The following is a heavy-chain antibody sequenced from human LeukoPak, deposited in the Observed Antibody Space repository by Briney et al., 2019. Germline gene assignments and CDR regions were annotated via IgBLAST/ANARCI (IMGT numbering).Heavy chain of an antibody. CDR1: RFTLSNYW. Sequence: GGSLRLSCAASRFTLSNYWMSWVRQAPGKGLEWVANIKQDGSETYYVDSVKGRFTISRDNAKNSLSLQMNSLRAEDTAVYYCARVYTAALVGGVFDYWGQGTLVTVSS. CDR3: ARVYTAALVGGVFDY. D-gene: IGHD3-16*01. J-gene: IGHJ4*02. V-gene: IGHV3-7*03. CDR2: IKQDGSET.